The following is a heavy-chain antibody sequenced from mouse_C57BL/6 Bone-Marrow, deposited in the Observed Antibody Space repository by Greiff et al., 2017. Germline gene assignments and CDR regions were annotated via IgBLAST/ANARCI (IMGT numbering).Heavy chain of an antibody. V-gene: IGHV1-19*01. CDR1: GYTFTDYY. CDR3: ARGGMDYDPY. Sequence: EVQLQQSGPVLVKPGASVKMSCKASGYTFTDYYMNWVKQSHGKSLEWIGVINPYNGGTSYNQKFKGKATLTVDKSSSTAYMELNSLTSEDSAVYYCARGGMDYDPYWGQGTLVTVSA. J-gene: IGHJ3*01. D-gene: IGHD2-4*01. CDR2: INPYNGGT.